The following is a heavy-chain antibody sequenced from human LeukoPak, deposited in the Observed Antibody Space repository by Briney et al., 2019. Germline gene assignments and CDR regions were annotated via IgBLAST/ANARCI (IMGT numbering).Heavy chain of an antibody. CDR1: GYSISSGYY. CDR3: ARDLRRIYGSGARQYSSGWYYFDY. D-gene: IGHD6-19*01. V-gene: IGHV4-38-2*02. J-gene: IGHJ4*02. Sequence: PSETLSLTCAVSGYSISSGYYWGWIRQPPGKGLEWIGSIYHSGSTYYNPSLKSRVTISVDTSKNQFSLKLSSVTAADTAVYYCARDLRRIYGSGARQYSSGWYYFDYWSQGTLVTVSS. CDR2: IYHSGST.